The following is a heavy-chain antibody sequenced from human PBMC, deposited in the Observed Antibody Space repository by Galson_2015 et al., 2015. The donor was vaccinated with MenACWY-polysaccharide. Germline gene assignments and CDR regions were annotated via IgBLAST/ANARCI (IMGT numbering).Heavy chain of an antibody. V-gene: IGHV3-48*01. D-gene: IGHD3-10*01. Sequence: SLRLSCAASGFTFSTYSMNWVRQAPGKGLEWVSYISSGSGTIYYADSVRGRFTISRDNAKNSLYLQMNSLRAEDTAIYYCATHSYGSGSYWFFDYWGQGTLVTVSS. CDR2: ISSGSGTI. CDR3: ATHSYGSGSYWFFDY. CDR1: GFTFSTYS. J-gene: IGHJ4*02.